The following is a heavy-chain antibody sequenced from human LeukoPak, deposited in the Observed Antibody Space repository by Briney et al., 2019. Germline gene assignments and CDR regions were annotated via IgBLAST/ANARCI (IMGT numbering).Heavy chain of an antibody. CDR1: GGSISSVSYY. CDR2: IYASGST. Sequence: SETLSLTCTVSGGSISSVSYYWSWIRQPAGKGLEWIGRIYASGSTNYNPSLKSRVTISVDTSKNQFSLKLSSVTAADTAVYYCASPKYDYGDYEEDYWGQGTLVAVSS. CDR3: ASPKYDYGDYEEDY. J-gene: IGHJ4*02. D-gene: IGHD4-17*01. V-gene: IGHV4-61*02.